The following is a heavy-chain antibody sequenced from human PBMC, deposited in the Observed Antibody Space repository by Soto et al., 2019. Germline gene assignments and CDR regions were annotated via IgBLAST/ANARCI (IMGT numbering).Heavy chain of an antibody. CDR1: GDSVTSHY. Sequence: SETLSLTCSFSGDSVTSHYLTWIRQSPEKGLEWIGYMHYTGFSHYNPSLKSRLTISVDTAKNQFTLQLTSVTAADTAVYYCARVYCGGDCYFGLIFDYWGQGTLVTVSS. J-gene: IGHJ4*02. D-gene: IGHD2-21*01. V-gene: IGHV4-59*02. CDR2: MHYTGFS. CDR3: ARVYCGGDCYFGLIFDY.